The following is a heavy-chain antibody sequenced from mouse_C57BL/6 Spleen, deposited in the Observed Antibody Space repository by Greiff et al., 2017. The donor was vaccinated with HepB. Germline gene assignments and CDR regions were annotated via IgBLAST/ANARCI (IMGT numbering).Heavy chain of an antibody. CDR1: GYTFTSYG. J-gene: IGHJ2*01. V-gene: IGHV1-81*01. CDR3: ARGGGIITTVVGDFDY. Sequence: QVQLKQSGAELARPGASVKLSCKASGYTFTSYGISWVKQRTGQGLEWIGEIYPRSGNTYYNEKFKGKATLTADKSSSTAYMELRSLTSEDSAVYCCARGGGIITTVVGDFDYWGQGTTLTVSS. CDR2: IYPRSGNT. D-gene: IGHD1-1*01.